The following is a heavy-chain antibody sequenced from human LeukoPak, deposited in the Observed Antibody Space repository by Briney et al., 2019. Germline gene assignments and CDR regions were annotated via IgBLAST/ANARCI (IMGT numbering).Heavy chain of an antibody. D-gene: IGHD3-3*01. Sequence: PGGSLRLSCAASGFTFSSYGMIWVRQAPRKGMETVSALSGSGGSTYYADSVKGRVTISRDKSKNTLYLQMNSLRAEDTAVYYCAKGMAWLLSYYVMDVWGQGTTVTVSS. CDR1: GFTFSSYG. V-gene: IGHV3-23*01. CDR3: AKGMAWLLSYYVMDV. CDR2: LSGSGGST. J-gene: IGHJ6*02.